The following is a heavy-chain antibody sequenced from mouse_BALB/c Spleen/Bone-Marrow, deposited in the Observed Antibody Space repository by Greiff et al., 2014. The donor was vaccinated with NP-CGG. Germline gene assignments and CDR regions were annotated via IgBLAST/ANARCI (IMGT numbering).Heavy chain of an antibody. V-gene: IGHV1-80*01. J-gene: IGHJ4*01. CDR1: GYAFSNYW. CDR2: IYPGDGDT. D-gene: IGHD1-1*01. Sequence: VQLQESGAELVRPGSSVKISCKASGYAFSNYWMKWVKQRPGQGLEWIGQIYPGDGDTNYNGKFKGKATLTADKSSSTAYVQLSSLTSEDSAVYFCAKLLRADYAMDYWGQGTSVTVSS. CDR3: AKLLRADYAMDY.